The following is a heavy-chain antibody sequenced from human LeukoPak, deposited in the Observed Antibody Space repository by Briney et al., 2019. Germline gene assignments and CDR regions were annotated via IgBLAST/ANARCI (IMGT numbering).Heavy chain of an antibody. CDR3: ARLPKQWLVRFAFDY. CDR2: IYYSGST. D-gene: IGHD6-19*01. J-gene: IGHJ4*02. V-gene: IGHV4-39*07. Sequence: PSETLSLTCTVSGGSISSSSYYWGWIRQPPGKGLEWIGSIYYSGSTYYNPSLKSRVTISVDTSKNQFSLKLSSVTAADTAVYYCARLPKQWLVRFAFDYWGQGTLVTVSS. CDR1: GGSISSSSYY.